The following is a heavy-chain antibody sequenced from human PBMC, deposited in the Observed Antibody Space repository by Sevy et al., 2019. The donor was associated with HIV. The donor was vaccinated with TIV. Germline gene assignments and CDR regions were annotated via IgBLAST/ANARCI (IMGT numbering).Heavy chain of an antibody. D-gene: IGHD3-22*01. Sequence: GGYLRLSCAASGFTFSSYAMSWVRQAPGKGLEWVSGISGSGGGTYYADSVKGRFTISRDNSKNTVYVQMNSLRAEDTAVYYCAKGVVAYYYDSSGYYCAFDIWGQGTMVTVSS. V-gene: IGHV3-23*01. J-gene: IGHJ3*02. CDR2: ISGSGGGT. CDR1: GFTFSSYA. CDR3: AKGVVAYYYDSSGYYCAFDI.